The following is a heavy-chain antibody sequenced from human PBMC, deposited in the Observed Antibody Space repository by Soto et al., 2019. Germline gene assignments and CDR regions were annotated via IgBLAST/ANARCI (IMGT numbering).Heavy chain of an antibody. CDR2: ISYDGSNK. CDR3: AKASGSVAAFDI. CDR1: GFTFSSYG. V-gene: IGHV3-30*18. J-gene: IGHJ3*02. Sequence: GSLRLSCAASGFTFSSYGMHWVRQAPGKGLEWVAVISYDGSNKYYADSVKGRFTISRDNSKNTLYLQMNSLRAEDTAVYYCAKASGSVAAFDIWGQGTMVTV. D-gene: IGHD1-26*01.